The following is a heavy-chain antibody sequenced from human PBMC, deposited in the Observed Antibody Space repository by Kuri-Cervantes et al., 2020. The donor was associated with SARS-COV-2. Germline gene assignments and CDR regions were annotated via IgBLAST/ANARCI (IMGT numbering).Heavy chain of an antibody. J-gene: IGHJ3*02. CDR1: GGSISSYY. CDR3: AREVMITSDAFDI. V-gene: IGHV4-59*01. Sequence: SETLSLTCTVSGGSISSYYWSWIRQPPGKGLEWIGYIYYSGSTNYNPSLKSRVTISVDTSKNQFSLKLSSVAAADTAVYYCAREVMITSDAFDILGQGTMVTVSS. CDR2: IYYSGST. D-gene: IGHD3-16*01.